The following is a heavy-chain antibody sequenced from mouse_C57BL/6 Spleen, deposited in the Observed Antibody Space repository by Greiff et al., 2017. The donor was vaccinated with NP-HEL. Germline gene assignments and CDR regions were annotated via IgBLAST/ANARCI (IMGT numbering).Heavy chain of an antibody. CDR1: GYSITSGYD. CDR3: ARRVITTDWYFDV. V-gene: IGHV3-1*01. Sequence: EVKLVESGPGMVKPSQSLSLTCTVTGYSITSGYDWHWIRHFPGNKLEWMGYISYSGSTNYNPSLKSRISITHDTSKNHFFLKLNSGTTEDTATYYCARRVITTDWYFDVWGTGTTVTVSS. CDR2: ISYSGST. D-gene: IGHD1-1*01. J-gene: IGHJ1*03.